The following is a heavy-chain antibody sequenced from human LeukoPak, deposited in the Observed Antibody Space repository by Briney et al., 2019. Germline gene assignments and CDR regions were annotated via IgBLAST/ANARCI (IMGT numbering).Heavy chain of an antibody. Sequence: GGSLRLSCAASGFTFSSYSMNWVRQAPGRGLEWVSYISSSSSTIYYADSVKGRFTISRDNAKNSLYLQMNSLRAEDTAVYYCARVGKMAHYYMDVWGKGTTVTVSS. D-gene: IGHD5-24*01. CDR2: ISSSSSTI. V-gene: IGHV3-48*04. CDR1: GFTFSSYS. CDR3: ARVGKMAHYYMDV. J-gene: IGHJ6*03.